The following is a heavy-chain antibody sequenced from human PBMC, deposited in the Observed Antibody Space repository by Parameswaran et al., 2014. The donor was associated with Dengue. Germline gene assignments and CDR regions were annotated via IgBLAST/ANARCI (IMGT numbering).Heavy chain of an antibody. Sequence: WVRQAPGQGLEWMGWINPNSGGTNYAQKFQGRVTMTRDTSISTAYMELSRLRSDDTAVYYCAREIAGTAFGYWGQGNPGHRLL. V-gene: IGHV1-2*02. D-gene: IGHD6-13*01. CDR2: INPNSGGT. J-gene: IGHJ4*02. CDR3: AREIAGTAFGY.